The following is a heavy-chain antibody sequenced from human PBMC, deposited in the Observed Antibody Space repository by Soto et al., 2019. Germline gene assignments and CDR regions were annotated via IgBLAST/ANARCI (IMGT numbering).Heavy chain of an antibody. Sequence: GASVKVSCKASGYTFTSYGINWVRQAPGHGPEWMGWISAYNGNTNYAQKLQGRVSMTTDTSTSTAYMELRSLTSDDTAIYYCSVLVRQPFGFWGQGTMVTVSS. CDR1: GYTFTSYG. CDR3: SVLVRQPFGF. V-gene: IGHV1-18*04. J-gene: IGHJ3*01. CDR2: ISAYNGNT. D-gene: IGHD2-8*02.